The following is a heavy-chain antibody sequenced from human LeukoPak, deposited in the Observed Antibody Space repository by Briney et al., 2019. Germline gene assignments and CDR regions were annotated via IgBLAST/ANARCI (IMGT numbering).Heavy chain of an antibody. D-gene: IGHD3-22*01. Sequence: GGSLRLSCAASGFTFSDFWMNWVRQAPGKGLVWVSRIKSDGSSTSYADSVKGRFTISRDNAKNTLYLQMSSLRVEDTAVYFCASAYYGSGKPDHWGQGTLVTVSS. CDR3: ASAYYGSGKPDH. CDR2: IKSDGSST. V-gene: IGHV3-74*01. J-gene: IGHJ4*02. CDR1: GFTFSDFW.